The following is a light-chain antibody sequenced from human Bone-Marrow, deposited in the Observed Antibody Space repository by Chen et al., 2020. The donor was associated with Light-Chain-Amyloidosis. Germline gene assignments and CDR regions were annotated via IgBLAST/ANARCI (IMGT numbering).Light chain of an antibody. V-gene: IGLV2-14*01. J-gene: IGLJ1*01. CDR3: SSYTITNPLV. CDR2: EVT. CDR1: TSDVGGDNH. Sequence: QSALTQPASVSGSPGQSITISCTGTTSDVGGDNHVSWYQQHPDKAPKLIIYEVTTRPSWVPYRFSCPQSDNTASLTISGLQTEDEADYFCSSYTITNPLVFGSGTRFTVL.